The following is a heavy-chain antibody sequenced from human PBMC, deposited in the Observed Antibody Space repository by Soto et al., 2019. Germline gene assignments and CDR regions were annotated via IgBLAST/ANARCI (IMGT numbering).Heavy chain of an antibody. CDR1: GFTFSSYW. CDR3: ARDRGMYSTSSLDY. D-gene: IGHD6-6*01. CDR2: IKEDGSEK. J-gene: IGHJ4*02. V-gene: IGHV3-7*01. Sequence: GGSLRLSCAASGFTFSSYWMSWVRQAPGKGLEWVANIKEDGSEKYYVDSVKGRFTISRDNAKNSLYLQMNSLRAEDTAVYYCARDRGMYSTSSLDYWGQGTLVTAPQ.